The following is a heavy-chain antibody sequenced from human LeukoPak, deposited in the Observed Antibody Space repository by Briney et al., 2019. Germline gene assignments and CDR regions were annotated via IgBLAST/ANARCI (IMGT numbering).Heavy chain of an antibody. D-gene: IGHD5-18*01. CDR2: FDPEDGET. V-gene: IGHV1-24*01. J-gene: IGHJ4*02. CDR3: ARARSYGHFDY. CDR1: GYTLTELS. Sequence: ASVKVSCKVSGYTLTELSMHWVRQAPGKGLEWMGGFDPEDGETIYAQKFQGRVTITADKSTSTAYMELSSLRSEDTAVYYCARARSYGHFDYWGQGTLVTVSS.